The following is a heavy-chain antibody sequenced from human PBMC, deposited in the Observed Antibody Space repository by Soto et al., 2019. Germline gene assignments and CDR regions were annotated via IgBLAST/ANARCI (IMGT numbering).Heavy chain of an antibody. J-gene: IGHJ4*01. CDR1: GDTFTSYY. CDR2: INPHGGST. D-gene: IGHD2-2*01. V-gene: IGHV1-46*01. Sequence: ASVKDSCKAPGDTFTSYYLNFVLQAPGQGLEWMGVINPHGGSTKYAQKFQGRVTMTRDTSRSTVYMELRSLRSDDTAMYFCARHLVGSTRGNFDYWGQGTLVTVSS. CDR3: ARHLVGSTRGNFDY.